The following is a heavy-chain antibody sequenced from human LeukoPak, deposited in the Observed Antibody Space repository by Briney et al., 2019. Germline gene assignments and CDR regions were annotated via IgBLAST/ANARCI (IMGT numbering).Heavy chain of an antibody. CDR2: ISAYNGNT. CDR1: GYTFTTYG. V-gene: IGHV1-18*01. J-gene: IGHJ3*02. Sequence: GASVKVSCKASGYTFTTYGISWVRQAPGQGLEWMGWISAYNGNTNYAQKFQGRVTMTTDTSTSTAYMELRSLRSDDTAVYYCVRKRISGYYLGAFDIWGQGTMVTVSS. D-gene: IGHD3-22*01. CDR3: VRKRISGYYLGAFDI.